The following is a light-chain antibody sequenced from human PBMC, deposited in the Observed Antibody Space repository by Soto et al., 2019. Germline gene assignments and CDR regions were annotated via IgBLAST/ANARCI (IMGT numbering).Light chain of an antibody. CDR1: QSVGRRY. CDR3: QYQRT. CDR2: DVS. J-gene: IGKJ4*01. Sequence: IVLTQSPGTLSLSPGERATLSCRASQSVGRRYLAWYQQKPGQAPMLLIYDVSERASDISGRFSGSGSGIDFTLPINKLVPEDVAVYYCQYQRTFGDGTKVEIK. V-gene: IGKV3-20*01.